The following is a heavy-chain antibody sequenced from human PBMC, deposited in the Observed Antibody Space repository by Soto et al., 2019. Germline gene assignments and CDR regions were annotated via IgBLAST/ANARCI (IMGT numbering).Heavy chain of an antibody. Sequence: GGSLRLSCAASGFTFSSYGMHWVREAPGKGLEWVAVIWYDGSNKYYADSVKGRFTISRDNSKNTLYLQMNSLRAEDTAVYYCARDPGYCSGGSCYSDEFYYYGMDVWGQGTTVTVSS. J-gene: IGHJ6*02. CDR3: ARDPGYCSGGSCYSDEFYYYGMDV. D-gene: IGHD2-15*01. CDR1: GFTFSSYG. V-gene: IGHV3-33*01. CDR2: IWYDGSNK.